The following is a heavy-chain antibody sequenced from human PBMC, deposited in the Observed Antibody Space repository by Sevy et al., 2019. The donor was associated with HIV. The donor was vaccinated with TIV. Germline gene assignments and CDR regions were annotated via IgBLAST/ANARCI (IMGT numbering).Heavy chain of an antibody. CDR1: GFTFGDYA. D-gene: IGHD2-15*01. Sequence: GGSLRLSCTASGFTFGDYAMSWFRQAPGKGLEWVGFIRSKAYGGTTEYAASVKGRFTISRDDSKSIAYLQMNSLKTEDTAVCYCTRDGVVAATGFDYWGQGTLVTVSS. J-gene: IGHJ4*02. CDR2: IRSKAYGGTT. CDR3: TRDGVVAATGFDY. V-gene: IGHV3-49*03.